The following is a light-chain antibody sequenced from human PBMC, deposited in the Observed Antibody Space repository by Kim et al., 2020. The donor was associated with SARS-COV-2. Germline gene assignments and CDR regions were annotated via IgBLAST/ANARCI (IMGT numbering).Light chain of an antibody. CDR3: QSSDNSDSWV. J-gene: IGLJ3*02. CDR2: KDT. Sequence: SPGQTARITCSGDALPKEYVYWYQQKPGQAPVLLIYKDTERPSGIPERFSGSSSGTKVTLSISGVQAEDEADYYCQSSDNSDSWVFGGGTQLTVL. V-gene: IGLV3-25*03. CDR1: ALPKEY.